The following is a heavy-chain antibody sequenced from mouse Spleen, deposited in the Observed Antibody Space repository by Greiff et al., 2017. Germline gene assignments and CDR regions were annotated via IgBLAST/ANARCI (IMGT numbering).Heavy chain of an antibody. CDR1: GYTFTDYY. Sequence: VQLQQSGAELVRPGASVKLSCKASGYTFTDYYINWVKQRPGQGLEWIARIYPGSGNTYYNEKFKGKATLTAEKSSSTAYMQLSSLTSEDSAVYFCARGDYYDGSYYWGQGTLVTVSA. V-gene: IGHV1-76*01. D-gene: IGHD1-1*01. CDR2: IYPGSGNT. CDR3: ARGDYYDGSYY. J-gene: IGHJ3*01.